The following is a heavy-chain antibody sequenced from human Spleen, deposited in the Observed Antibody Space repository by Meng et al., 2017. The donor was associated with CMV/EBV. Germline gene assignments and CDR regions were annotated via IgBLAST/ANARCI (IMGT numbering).Heavy chain of an antibody. Sequence: GGSLRLSCAGSGFNFENYAMHWVRQAPGKGLEWVSSISWNSGNMGYADSVEGRFTISRDNAKKSVYLQLSRLRSDDTAVYYCATLDCSSTSCYSGYWGQGTLVTVSS. J-gene: IGHJ4*02. D-gene: IGHD2-2*01. CDR1: GFNFENYA. CDR3: ATLDCSSTSCYSGY. V-gene: IGHV3-9*01. CDR2: ISWNSGNM.